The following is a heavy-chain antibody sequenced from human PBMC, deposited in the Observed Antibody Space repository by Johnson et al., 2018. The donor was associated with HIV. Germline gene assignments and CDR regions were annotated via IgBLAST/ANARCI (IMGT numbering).Heavy chain of an antibody. J-gene: IGHJ3*02. CDR3: ASVDTAMVDTFDI. CDR2: ISYDGSNK. Sequence: QVQLVESGGGAVQPGRSLRLSCAASGFTFSSYAMHWVRQAPGKGLEWVAVISYDGSNKYYADSVKGRFTISRDNAKNSLYLQMNSLRIEDTAVYYCASVDTAMVDTFDIWGQGTLVTVSS. V-gene: IGHV3-30*04. D-gene: IGHD5-18*01. CDR1: GFTFSSYA.